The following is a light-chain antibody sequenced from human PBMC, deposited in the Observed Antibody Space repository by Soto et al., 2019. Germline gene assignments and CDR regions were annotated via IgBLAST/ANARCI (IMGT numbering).Light chain of an antibody. CDR3: SSYAGSSNV. V-gene: IGLV2-8*01. J-gene: IGLJ1*01. CDR1: SSDGGGYNY. Sequence: QSALTQPPSASGSPGQSVAISCTGTSSDGGGYNYVSWYQQHPGKAPKLMIYEFNKRPSGVPDRFSGSKSGNTASLTVSGLQAEDAADYYCSSYAGSSNVFGTGTKVTVL. CDR2: EFN.